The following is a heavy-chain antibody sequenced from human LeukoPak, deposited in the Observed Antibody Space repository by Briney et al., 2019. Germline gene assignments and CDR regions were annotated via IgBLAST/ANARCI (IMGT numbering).Heavy chain of an antibody. CDR3: ARVSPMYYDYVWGSYRYWYFDY. D-gene: IGHD3-16*02. J-gene: IGHJ4*02. CDR2: MNPNSGNT. Sequence: PWASVKVSCKASGYTFTSYDINWVRQATGQGLEWMGWMNPNSGNTGYAQKFQGRVTMTRNTSIGTAYMELSSLRSEDTAVYYCARVSPMYYDYVWGSYRYWYFDYWGQGTLVTVSS. CDR1: GYTFTSYD. V-gene: IGHV1-8*01.